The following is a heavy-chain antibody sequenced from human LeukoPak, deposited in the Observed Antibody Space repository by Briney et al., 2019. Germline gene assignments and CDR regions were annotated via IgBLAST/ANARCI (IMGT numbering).Heavy chain of an antibody. J-gene: IGHJ3*02. Sequence: PSETLSLTCAVSGYSISSGYYWGWIRQPAGKGLEWIGSIYHSGSTYYNPSLKSRVTISVDTSKNQFSLKLSSVTAADTAVYYCAREDDAFDIWGQGTMVTVSS. CDR1: GYSISSGYY. CDR2: IYHSGST. V-gene: IGHV4-38-2*02. CDR3: AREDDAFDI.